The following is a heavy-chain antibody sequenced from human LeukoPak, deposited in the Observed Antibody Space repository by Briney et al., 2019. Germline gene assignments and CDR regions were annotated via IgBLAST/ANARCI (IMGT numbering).Heavy chain of an antibody. J-gene: IGHJ6*03. CDR1: GYSFTSYW. CDR3: ARNSYDFWSGYYYMDV. D-gene: IGHD3-3*01. Sequence: GESLKISCKGSGYSFTSYWIGWVRQMPGKGLEWMGIIYPGDSDTRYSPSFQGQVTISADKSISTAYLQWSSLKASDTAMYYCARNSYDFWSGYYYMDVWGKGTTVTVSS. V-gene: IGHV5-51*01. CDR2: IYPGDSDT.